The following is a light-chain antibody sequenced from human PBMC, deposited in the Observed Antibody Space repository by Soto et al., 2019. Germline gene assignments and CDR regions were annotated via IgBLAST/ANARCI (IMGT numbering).Light chain of an antibody. Sequence: QSALTQPASVSGSPGQSITISCSGTSSDIGSYNYVSWYQQHPGKAPKLMIYEVTNRPSGVANRFSGSKSGNTASLTISGLQAEDEADYYCGSYTFTSTPRVLFGGGTKLTVL. V-gene: IGLV2-14*01. CDR2: EVT. CDR1: SSDIGSYNY. J-gene: IGLJ2*01. CDR3: GSYTFTSTPRVL.